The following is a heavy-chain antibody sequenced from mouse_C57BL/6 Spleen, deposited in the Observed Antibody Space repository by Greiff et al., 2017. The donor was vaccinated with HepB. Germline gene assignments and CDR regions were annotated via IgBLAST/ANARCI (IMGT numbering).Heavy chain of an antibody. Sequence: EVKVVESGGGLVKPGGSLKLSCAASGFTFSSYAMSWVRQTPEKRLEWVATISDGGSYTYYPDNVKGRFTISRDNAKNNLYLQMSHLKSEDTAMYYCARARLRDYYAMDYWGQGTSVTVSS. D-gene: IGHD3-2*02. J-gene: IGHJ4*01. CDR2: ISDGGSYT. V-gene: IGHV5-4*03. CDR1: GFTFSSYA. CDR3: ARARLRDYYAMDY.